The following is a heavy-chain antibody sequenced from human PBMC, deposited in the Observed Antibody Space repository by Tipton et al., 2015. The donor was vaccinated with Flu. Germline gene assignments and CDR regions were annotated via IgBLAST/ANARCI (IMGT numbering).Heavy chain of an antibody. V-gene: IGHV3-20*04. CDR2: INWNGGTT. CDR3: ARDRTRLASPLDY. CDR1: GFTFDDYG. D-gene: IGHD1/OR15-1a*01. J-gene: IGHJ4*02. Sequence: SLRLSCAASGFTFDDYGMSWVRQAPGKGLEWVSGINWNGGTTGYADSVKGRFIISRDNAKNSLSLQMNSLRAEDTALYFCARDRTRLASPLDYWGQGTLATASS.